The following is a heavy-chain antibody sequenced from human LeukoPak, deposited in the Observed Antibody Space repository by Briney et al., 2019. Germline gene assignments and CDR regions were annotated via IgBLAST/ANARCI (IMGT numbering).Heavy chain of an antibody. D-gene: IGHD3-10*01. Sequence: GGSLRLSCAASGFTVSSNYMSWVRQAPGKGLEWVSVIYSGGSTYYADSVKGRFTISRDNSKNTLYLQMNSLRAEDTAVYYCASEIVTMVRGVTPDVWGQGTTVTVSS. CDR1: GFTVSSNY. CDR2: IYSGGST. J-gene: IGHJ6*02. CDR3: ASEIVTMVRGVTPDV. V-gene: IGHV3-66*01.